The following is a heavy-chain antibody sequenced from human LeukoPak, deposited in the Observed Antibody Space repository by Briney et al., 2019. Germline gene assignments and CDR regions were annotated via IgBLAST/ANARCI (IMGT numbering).Heavy chain of an antibody. CDR2: FDPEDGET. V-gene: IGHV1-24*01. CDR1: GYTLTELS. D-gene: IGHD1-26*01. J-gene: IGHJ4*02. Sequence: ASVKVSCKVSGYTLTELSMHWVRQAPGKGLEWMGGFDPEDGETIYAQKFQGRVTMTEDTSTDTAYMELSSLRSEDTAVYYCARVFKDGSYLDYWGQGTLVTVSS. CDR3: ARVFKDGSYLDY.